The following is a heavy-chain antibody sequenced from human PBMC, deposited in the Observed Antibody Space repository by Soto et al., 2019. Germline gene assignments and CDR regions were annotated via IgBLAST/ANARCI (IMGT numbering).Heavy chain of an antibody. CDR1: GGSISSSTHY. J-gene: IGHJ6*02. Sequence: PSETLSLTCTVSGGSISSSTHYWGWMRQPPGKGLEWIGYFFIGGSTNYNPSLESRVTISVDTSKNQFSLKLNSVTAADTAVYYCARDLWGYCGTDCYPLDVWGPGTTVTVSS. D-gene: IGHD2-21*02. V-gene: IGHV4-39*07. CDR2: FFIGGST. CDR3: ARDLWGYCGTDCYPLDV.